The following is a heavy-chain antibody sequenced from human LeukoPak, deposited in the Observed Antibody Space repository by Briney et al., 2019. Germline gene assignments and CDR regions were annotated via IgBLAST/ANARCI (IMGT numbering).Heavy chain of an antibody. J-gene: IGHJ4*02. CDR1: GGSFSGYY. CDR2: TNHSGST. CDR3: ARAHCPAAGRTKGYYFDY. Sequence: PSETLSLTCAVYGGSFSGYYWSWIRQPPGKGLEWIGETNHSGSTNYNPSLKSRVTISVDTSKNQFSLKLSSVTAADTAVYYCARAHCPAAGRTKGYYFDYWGQGTLVTVSS. V-gene: IGHV4-34*01. D-gene: IGHD6-13*01.